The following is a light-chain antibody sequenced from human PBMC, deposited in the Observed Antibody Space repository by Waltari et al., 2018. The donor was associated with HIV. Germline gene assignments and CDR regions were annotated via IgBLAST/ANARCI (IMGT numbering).Light chain of an antibody. CDR2: ENN. Sequence: NFILTQPHPVSESPGKTVTIPCTRSSGSIATNYAQWYQLRPGPSPTTVIYENNQRPSGVPDRCSCAIDRSSTSAYLSSSGLKAEDEADCYCQSYENRDVRFGGGTKLTVL. CDR1: SGSIATNY. J-gene: IGLJ2*01. V-gene: IGLV6-57*01. CDR3: QSYENRDVR.